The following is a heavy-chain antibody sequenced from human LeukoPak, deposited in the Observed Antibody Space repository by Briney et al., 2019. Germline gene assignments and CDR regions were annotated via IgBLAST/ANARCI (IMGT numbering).Heavy chain of an antibody. Sequence: GASVKVSRKASGYTFTSYGISWVRQAPGQGLEWMGWISAYNGNTNYAQKLQGRVTMTTDTSTSTAYMELRSLRSDDTAVYYCARDGSRGWYSTSPTWFDPWGQGTLVTVSS. D-gene: IGHD6-19*01. CDR2: ISAYNGNT. J-gene: IGHJ5*02. CDR3: ARDGSRGWYSTSPTWFDP. V-gene: IGHV1-18*01. CDR1: GYTFTSYG.